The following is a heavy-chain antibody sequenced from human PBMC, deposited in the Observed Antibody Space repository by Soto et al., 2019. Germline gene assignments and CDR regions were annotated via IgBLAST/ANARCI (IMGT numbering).Heavy chain of an antibody. V-gene: IGHV4-39*01. CDR1: GGSISSSSYY. D-gene: IGHD6-6*01. CDR3: ARHESSSSFDY. J-gene: IGHJ4*02. Sequence: SETLSLTCTVSGGSISSSSYYWGWIRQPPGKGLEWIGSIYYSGSTYYNPSLKSRVTISVDTSKNQFSLRLSSVTAADTAVYYCARHESSSSFDYWGQGTLVTVSS. CDR2: IYYSGST.